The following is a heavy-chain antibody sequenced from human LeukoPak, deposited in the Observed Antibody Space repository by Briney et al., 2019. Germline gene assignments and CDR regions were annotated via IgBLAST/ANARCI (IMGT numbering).Heavy chain of an antibody. CDR1: GFTFSGYS. J-gene: IGHJ4*02. CDR2: TSFDESNK. CDR3: ARAKRFSSGWLDCFDY. V-gene: IGHV3-30*04. D-gene: IGHD6-19*01. Sequence: PGRSLGLSCAGFGFTFSGYSIHWVRQAPGKGLEWVAVTSFDESNKYYADSVKGRFTISRDNSMNTVYLQMYSLRDGDTAVYYCARAKRFSSGWLDCFDYWGQGTLVTVSS.